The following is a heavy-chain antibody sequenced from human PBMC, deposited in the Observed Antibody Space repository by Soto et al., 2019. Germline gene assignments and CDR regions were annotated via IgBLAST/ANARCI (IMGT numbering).Heavy chain of an antibody. D-gene: IGHD2-21*01. CDR3: AKVRVGIDVDFDY. CDR1: GFTFSNSA. CDR2: IRDSDSGGST. Sequence: GGSLRLSCAASGFTFSNSAMTWVRQAPAKGLEWVSTIRDSDSGGSTFYADSVKGRFTISRDDSKNTLYLQMSSLRAEDTAMYYCAKVRVGIDVDFDYWGQGAPVTVSS. V-gene: IGHV3-23*01. J-gene: IGHJ4*02.